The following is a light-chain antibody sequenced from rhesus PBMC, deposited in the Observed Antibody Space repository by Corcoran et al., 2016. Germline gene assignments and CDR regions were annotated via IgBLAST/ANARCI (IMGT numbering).Light chain of an antibody. Sequence: DIQLTQSPSSLSASVGDRVTITCRASQGISSYLAWYQQKSGKAPKVLIYDASNLQRGVPSRFSGSGSGTEFTLTSSSLQPEDVATYYCQQRNSYPPTFGGGTKVEIK. J-gene: IGKJ4*01. CDR2: DAS. CDR3: QQRNSYPPT. V-gene: IGKV1-38*01. CDR1: QGISSY.